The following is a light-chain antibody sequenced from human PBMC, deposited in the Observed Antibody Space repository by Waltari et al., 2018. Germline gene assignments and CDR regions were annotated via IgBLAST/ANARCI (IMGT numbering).Light chain of an antibody. CDR1: QKIASF. Sequence: IQLIQFPSSLSESVGDRVTIACRASQKIASFLAWHQQKPGKTPNLWIYGASTLQTGVPSRFSGSGSGTDFTLTISSLQPEDLATYYCQQLNIYPLTFGGGTKVEI. CDR3: QQLNIYPLT. CDR2: GAS. J-gene: IGKJ4*01. V-gene: IGKV1-9*01.